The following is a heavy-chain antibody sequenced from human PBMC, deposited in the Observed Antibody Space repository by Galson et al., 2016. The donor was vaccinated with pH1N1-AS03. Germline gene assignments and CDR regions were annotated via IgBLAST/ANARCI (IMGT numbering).Heavy chain of an antibody. CDR1: GFTFGDYY. D-gene: IGHD3-9*01. V-gene: IGHV3-11*01. CDR3: ARGWYDIWTGYLVDPFDY. J-gene: IGHJ4*02. CDR2: ITSSGGSGSTI. Sequence: SLRLSCAASGFTFGDYYMSWIRQPPGKGLEWISCITSSGGSGSTIYYADSVKGRFTISRDNAKNSLYLQMNSLRADDTAVYFCARGWYDIWTGYLVDPFDYWGQGALVTVSS.